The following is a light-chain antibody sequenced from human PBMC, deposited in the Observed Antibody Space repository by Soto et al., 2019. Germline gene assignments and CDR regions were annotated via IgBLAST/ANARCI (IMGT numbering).Light chain of an antibody. CDR2: GAS. J-gene: IGKJ4*01. V-gene: IGKV3-20*01. CDR3: PHYRTS. CDR1: QGVSSSY. Sequence: EIVLTQSPGTLSLSPGERATLSCRASQGVSSSYLAWYQQKPGQPPRLLIYGASSRATGIPNRFSGSGSGTNFPFTITRLEPEDFAVYYCPHYRTSFGGGTKVEIK.